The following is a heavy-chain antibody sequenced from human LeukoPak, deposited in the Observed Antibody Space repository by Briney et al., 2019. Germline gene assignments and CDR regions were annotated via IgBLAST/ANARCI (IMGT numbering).Heavy chain of an antibody. D-gene: IGHD4-23*01. CDR3: ARDYLGSEKYGGNFDY. Sequence: GRSLRLSCAASGFTFSSYGMHWVCQAPGKGLEWVAVISYDGSNKYYADSVKGRFTISRDNSKNTLYLQMNSLRAEDTAVYYCARDYLGSEKYGGNFDYWGQGILVTVSS. CDR1: GFTFSSYG. J-gene: IGHJ4*02. CDR2: ISYDGSNK. V-gene: IGHV3-30*03.